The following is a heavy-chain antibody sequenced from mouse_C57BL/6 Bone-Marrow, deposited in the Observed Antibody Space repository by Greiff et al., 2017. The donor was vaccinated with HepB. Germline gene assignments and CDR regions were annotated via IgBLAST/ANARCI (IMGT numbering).Heavy chain of an antibody. CDR3: TRFDYGSSYAMDY. J-gene: IGHJ4*01. CDR2: IDPETGGT. D-gene: IGHD1-1*01. Sequence: VQLVESGAELVRPGASVTLSCKASGYTFTDYEMHWVKQTPVHGLEWIGAIDPETGGTAYNQKFKGKAILTADKSSSTAYMELRSLTSEDSAVYYCTRFDYGSSYAMDYWGQGTSVTVSS. CDR1: GYTFTDYE. V-gene: IGHV1-15*01.